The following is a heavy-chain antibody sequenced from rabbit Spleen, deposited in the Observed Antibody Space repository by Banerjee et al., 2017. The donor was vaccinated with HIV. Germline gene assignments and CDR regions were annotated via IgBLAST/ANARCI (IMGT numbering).Heavy chain of an antibody. Sequence: QSLEESGGDMVKPGASLTLTCTASGFSFSSNYYICWVRQAPGKGLEWIGCIYNGDGSTYYSSWVNGRFTVSKTSSTTVTLQMTSLTGADTATYFCARDLAAWNSGSYAFNLWGQGPLVTVS. V-gene: IGHV1S40*01. CDR1: GFSFSSNYY. J-gene: IGHJ4*01. CDR2: IYNGDGST. D-gene: IGHD1-1*01. CDR3: ARDLAAWNSGSYAFNL.